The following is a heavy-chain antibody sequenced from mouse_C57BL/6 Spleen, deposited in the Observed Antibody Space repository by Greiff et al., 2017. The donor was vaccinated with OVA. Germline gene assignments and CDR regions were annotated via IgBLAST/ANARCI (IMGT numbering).Heavy chain of an antibody. D-gene: IGHD3-1*01. CDR2: INPNNGGT. V-gene: IGHV1-26*01. CDR3: ARGLFAY. J-gene: IGHJ3*01. CDR1: GYTFTDYY. Sequence: EVQLQQSGPELVKPGASVTISCKASGYTFTDYYMNWVKQSHGKSLEWIGDINPNNGGTSYNQKFKGKATLTVDKSPSTAYMELRCRTSEDSAVYYCARGLFAYWGQGTLGTVAA.